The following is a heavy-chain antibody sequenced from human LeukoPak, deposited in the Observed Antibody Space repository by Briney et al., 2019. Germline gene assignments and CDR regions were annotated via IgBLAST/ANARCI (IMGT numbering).Heavy chain of an antibody. D-gene: IGHD3-10*02. CDR2: ISSSSSTI. CDR1: GFTFSGYN. CDR3: VGPPFRSDMF. V-gene: IGHV3-48*04. J-gene: IGHJ4*02. Sequence: QPGGSLRLSCAASGFTFSGYNMNWVRQSPGRGLEWLSYISSSSSTIYYADSVKGRFTISRDNARNSLYLQMNSLRAEDTAVYYCVGPPFRSDMFWGQGTLVTVSS.